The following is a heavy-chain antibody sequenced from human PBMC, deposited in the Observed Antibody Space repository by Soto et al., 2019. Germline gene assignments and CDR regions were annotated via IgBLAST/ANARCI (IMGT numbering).Heavy chain of an antibody. J-gene: IGHJ4*02. CDR1: GGTFSSYA. V-gene: IGHV1-69*13. Sequence: VKVSCKASGGTFSSYAISWVRQAPGQGLEWMGGIIPIFGTANYAQKFQGRVTITADESTSTAYMELSSLRSEDTAVYYCAKDGEQWLVFDYWGQGTLVTVSS. CDR3: AKDGEQWLVFDY. CDR2: IIPIFGTA. D-gene: IGHD6-19*01.